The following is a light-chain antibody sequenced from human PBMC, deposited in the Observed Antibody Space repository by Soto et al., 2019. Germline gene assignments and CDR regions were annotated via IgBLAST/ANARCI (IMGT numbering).Light chain of an antibody. V-gene: IGKV3-20*01. CDR3: LQYGSSNT. CDR1: QSVSSSY. J-gene: IGKJ1*01. CDR2: GAS. Sequence: EIVLTQSPGTLSLSPGERATLSCRASQSVSSSYLAWYQQKPGQAPRLLIYGASSRATGIPDRFSGSGSGTDFTLTISSLEPEDFAVYYCLQYGSSNTFCQGTKVEIK.